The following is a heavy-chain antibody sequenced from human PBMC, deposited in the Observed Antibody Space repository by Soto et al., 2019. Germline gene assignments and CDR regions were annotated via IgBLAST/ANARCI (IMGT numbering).Heavy chain of an antibody. J-gene: IGHJ6*02. CDR1: GGSISSGGYY. CDR2: IYYSGST. V-gene: IGHV4-31*03. CDR3: VTLRYFDWLLPYGMDV. D-gene: IGHD3-9*01. Sequence: QVQLQESGPGLVKPSQTLSLTCTVSGGSISSGGYYWSWIRQHPGKGLEWIGYIYYSGSTYYNPSLKSRVIISVDTSKNQFTLKLSSVTAADTAVYYCVTLRYFDWLLPYGMDVWGQGTTVTVSS.